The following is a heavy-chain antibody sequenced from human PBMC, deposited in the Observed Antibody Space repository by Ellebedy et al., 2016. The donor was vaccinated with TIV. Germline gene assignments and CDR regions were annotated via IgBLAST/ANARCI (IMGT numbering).Heavy chain of an antibody. D-gene: IGHD3-10*01. CDR2: ISTSNNYI. J-gene: IGHJ5*02. Sequence: GGSLRLSXAASGFTFSSYSMNWVRQAPGKGLEWVSSISTSNNYIYYADSVKGRFTISRDNAKNSVHLQMNSLRAEDTAVYYCARGLGYYGSGTRFDPWGQGTLVTVSS. CDR3: ARGLGYYGSGTRFDP. CDR1: GFTFSSYS. V-gene: IGHV3-21*01.